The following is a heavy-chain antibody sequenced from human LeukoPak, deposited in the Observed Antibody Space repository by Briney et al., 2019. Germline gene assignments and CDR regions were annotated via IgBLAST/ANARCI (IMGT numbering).Heavy chain of an antibody. CDR1: DGSINDYY. CDR2: IYYTGST. D-gene: IGHD2/OR15-2a*01. V-gene: IGHV4-59*01. Sequence: PSETLSLTCTVSDGSINDYYWGWIRKPPGKGLERIGYIYYTGSTNYNPSLKSRVTISVDTSKNQFSLKLSSVTAADTAVYYCARVSSTNWYFDLWGRGTLVTVSS. CDR3: ARVSSTNWYFDL. J-gene: IGHJ2*01.